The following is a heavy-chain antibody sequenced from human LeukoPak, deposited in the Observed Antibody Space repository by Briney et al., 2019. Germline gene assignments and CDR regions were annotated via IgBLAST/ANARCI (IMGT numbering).Heavy chain of an antibody. CDR3: ARAYCSGNTCYGLDY. V-gene: IGHV4-30-4*08. CDR1: GASISSADFF. Sequence: PSETLSLTCTVSGASISSADFFWSWIRQPPGKGPEWIGYTHYSGRTCYNPSLRSRLTISADTSKNQFSLRLSSVTAADTAVYYCARAYCSGNTCYGLDYWGQGTLVTVSS. J-gene: IGHJ4*02. CDR2: THYSGRT. D-gene: IGHD2-15*01.